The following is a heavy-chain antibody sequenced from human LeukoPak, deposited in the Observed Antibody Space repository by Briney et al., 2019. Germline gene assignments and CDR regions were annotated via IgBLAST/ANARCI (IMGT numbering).Heavy chain of an antibody. CDR2: INHSGST. D-gene: IGHD3-22*01. V-gene: IGHV4-34*01. Sequence: SETLSLTCAVYGGSFRGYYWSWLRQPPGKGREWIGEINHSGSTNYNPSLKSRVTISVDTSKNQFSLKLSSVTAADTAVYYCASQRGYYQMGKYFQHWGQGTLVTVSS. J-gene: IGHJ1*01. CDR3: ASQRGYYQMGKYFQH. CDR1: GGSFRGYY.